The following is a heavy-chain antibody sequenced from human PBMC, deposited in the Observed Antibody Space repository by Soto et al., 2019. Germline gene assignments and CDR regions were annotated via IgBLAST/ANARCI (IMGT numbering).Heavy chain of an antibody. CDR3: ARFRVDGDSVP. V-gene: IGHV3-74*01. CDR1: GFAFSNYW. Sequence: ELQLVQSGGGLVQPGGSLRLSCAASGFAFSNYWMRWVRQAPGKGLVWVSRINGDGSSTSYADSVRGRFTISRDNAENALYLQMNSLRPEDTALYYCARFRVDGDSVPWGQGTLVTVSS. D-gene: IGHD4-17*01. J-gene: IGHJ5*02. CDR2: INGDGSST.